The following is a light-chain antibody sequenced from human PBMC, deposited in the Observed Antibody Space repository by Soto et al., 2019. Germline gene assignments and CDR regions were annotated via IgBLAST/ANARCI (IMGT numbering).Light chain of an antibody. Sequence: EIMFTQSPYTVSLSPGQRATLSCRARQSVTGSYLAWYQQKPGQAPRLLIYGASNRAIGIPDRFSGSGSGTDFTLTISRLEPEDFAVYYCQQYGISPSWTFGQGTKVDI. CDR3: QQYGISPSWT. CDR1: QSVTGSY. CDR2: GAS. V-gene: IGKV3-20*01. J-gene: IGKJ1*01.